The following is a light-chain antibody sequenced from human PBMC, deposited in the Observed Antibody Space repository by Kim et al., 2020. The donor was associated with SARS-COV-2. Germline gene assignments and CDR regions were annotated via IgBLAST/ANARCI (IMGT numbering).Light chain of an antibody. CDR1: QSVTSA. Sequence: APGERAPLSCRASQSVTSALAWYQQKPGQAPRLLIYRVSTRATGIPARFSGSGSGTEFTLTISSLQSEDSAVYYCQQYSQWPPWTFGRGTKVDIK. J-gene: IGKJ1*01. CDR2: RVS. V-gene: IGKV3-15*01. CDR3: QQYSQWPPWT.